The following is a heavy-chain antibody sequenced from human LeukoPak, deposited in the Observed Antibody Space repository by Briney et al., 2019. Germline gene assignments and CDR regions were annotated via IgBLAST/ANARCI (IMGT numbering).Heavy chain of an antibody. J-gene: IGHJ6*02. CDR3: AKDQLAADTYTLCYDMDV. V-gene: IGHV3-23*01. CDR2: ISGSGGRT. CDR1: GFTFSSYA. D-gene: IGHD2-15*01. Sequence: HPGGSLRLSCAASGFTFSSYAMNWVRQAPGKGLEWVSTISGSGGRTYFADSVKGRFTISRDNSKNTLYLQMNSLRAEDTAVYYCAKDQLAADTYTLCYDMDVWGQGTTVTVSS.